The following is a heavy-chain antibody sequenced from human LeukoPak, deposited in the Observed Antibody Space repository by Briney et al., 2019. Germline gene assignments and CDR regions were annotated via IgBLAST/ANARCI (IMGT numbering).Heavy chain of an antibody. Sequence: PGGSLRLSCSASGYTFSNYWMHWGRQAPGKGLVWVSRIKTDGTYTNYADSVKGRFTISRDNAKNTLYLQMNSLRAEDTAVYYCCAGRSSGYMGDYWGQGTLVTVSS. CDR3: CAGRSSGYMGDY. CDR2: IKTDGTYT. V-gene: IGHV3-74*01. J-gene: IGHJ4*02. D-gene: IGHD5-12*01. CDR1: GYTFSNYW.